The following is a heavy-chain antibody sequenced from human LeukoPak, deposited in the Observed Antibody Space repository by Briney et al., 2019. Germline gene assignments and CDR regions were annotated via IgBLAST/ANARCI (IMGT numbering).Heavy chain of an antibody. CDR3: VRAVGGKTYYYYYMDV. Sequence: PGGSLRLSCAASGFTFSSYWMHWVRQAPGKGLVWVSRINSDGSSTSYADSVKGRFTISRDNAKNSLYLEMISLRAEDTAVYYCVRAVGGKTYYYYYMDVWGKGTTVTISS. J-gene: IGHJ6*03. CDR2: INSDGSST. V-gene: IGHV3-74*01. D-gene: IGHD1-26*01. CDR1: GFTFSSYW.